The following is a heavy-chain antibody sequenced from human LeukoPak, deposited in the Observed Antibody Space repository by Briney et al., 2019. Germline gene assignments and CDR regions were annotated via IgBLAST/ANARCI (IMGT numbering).Heavy chain of an antibody. CDR1: GYTFTSYD. Sequence: ASEKVSCKASGYTFTSYDINWVRQATGQGLEWMGWMNPNSGNTGYAQKFQGRVTMTRNTSISTAYMELSSLRSEDTAVYYCARGTHYDILTGYYTLDYWGQGTLVTVSS. J-gene: IGHJ4*02. CDR3: ARGTHYDILTGYYTLDY. CDR2: MNPNSGNT. V-gene: IGHV1-8*01. D-gene: IGHD3-9*01.